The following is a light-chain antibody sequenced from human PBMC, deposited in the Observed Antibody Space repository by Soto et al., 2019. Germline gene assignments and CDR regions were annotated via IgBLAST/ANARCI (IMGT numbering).Light chain of an antibody. J-gene: IGKJ4*01. CDR1: QGIGTW. V-gene: IGKV1D-16*01. CDR2: DAS. CDR3: QQYNSYSPLT. Sequence: DIQMTQSPSSVSASVGDRVTITCRASQGIGTWLAWYQQKPGKAPKLLIYDASSLQSGVPSRFSGSGSGTDFTLTISSLQPDDFATYYCQQYNSYSPLTFGGGTKVEIK.